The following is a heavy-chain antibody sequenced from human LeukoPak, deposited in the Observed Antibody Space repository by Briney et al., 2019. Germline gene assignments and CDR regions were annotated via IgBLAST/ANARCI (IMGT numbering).Heavy chain of an antibody. V-gene: IGHV3-30*04. J-gene: IGHJ4*02. CDR3: ARDRDSGSYCDY. Sequence: PGGSLRLPCAASGFTFSSYAMHWVRQAPGKGLEWVAVISYDGSNKYYADSVKGRFTISRDNSKNTLYLQMNSLRAEDTAVYYCARDRDSGSYCDYWGQGTLVTVSS. CDR2: ISYDGSNK. D-gene: IGHD1-26*01. CDR1: GFTFSSYA.